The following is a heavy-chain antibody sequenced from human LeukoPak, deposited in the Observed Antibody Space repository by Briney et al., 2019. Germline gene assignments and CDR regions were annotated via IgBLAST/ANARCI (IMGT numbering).Heavy chain of an antibody. CDR2: ISSSSSYI. V-gene: IGHV3-21*01. CDR3: ARDLPSGSYRPDWFDP. D-gene: IGHD1-26*01. CDR1: GFTFSSYS. J-gene: IGHJ5*02. Sequence: GGSLRLSCAASGFTFSSYSMNWVRQAPGKGREWVSSISSSSSYIYYADSVKGPFPISRDNPKTSLYLQMNSLRAEDTAVYYCARDLPSGSYRPDWFDPWGQGTLVTVSS.